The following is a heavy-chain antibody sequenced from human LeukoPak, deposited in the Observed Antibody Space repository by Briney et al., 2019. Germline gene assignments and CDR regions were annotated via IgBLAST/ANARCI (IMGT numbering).Heavy chain of an antibody. CDR3: AKDPGYSSSWYGRVY. D-gene: IGHD6-13*01. CDR1: GFTFSSYA. Sequence: PGGSLRLSCAASGFTFSSYAMSWVRQAPGKGLEGVSAISGSGGSTYYADSVKGRFTISRDNSKNTLYLQMNSLRAEDTAVYYCAKDPGYSSSWYGRVYWGQGTLVTVSS. CDR2: ISGSGGST. J-gene: IGHJ4*02. V-gene: IGHV3-23*01.